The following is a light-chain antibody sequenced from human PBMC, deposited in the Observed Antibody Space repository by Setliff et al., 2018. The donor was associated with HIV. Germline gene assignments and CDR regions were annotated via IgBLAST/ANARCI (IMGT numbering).Light chain of an antibody. CDR1: NSNIGAGYD. Sequence: QSVLTQPPSVSGAPGQRVTISCTGSNSNIGAGYDVHWYQQLPGTAPKLLMYGNGNRPSGVPDRFSDSKSDTSASLAITGLQAEDEADYYCQSYDNRLSEEVFGTGTKVTVL. V-gene: IGLV1-40*01. J-gene: IGLJ1*01. CDR3: QSYDNRLSEEV. CDR2: GNG.